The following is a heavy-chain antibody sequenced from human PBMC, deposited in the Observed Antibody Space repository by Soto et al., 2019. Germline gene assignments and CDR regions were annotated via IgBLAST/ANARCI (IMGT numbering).Heavy chain of an antibody. CDR2: ISYDGSNK. CDR1: GFTFSSYG. Sequence: QVQLVESGGGVVQPGRSLRLSCAASGFTFSSYGMHWVRQAPGKGLEWVAVISYDGSNKYYAVSVKGRFTISRDNSKNTLYLQMNSLRAEDTAVYYCANVGDYSVDYWGQGTLVTVSS. CDR3: ANVGDYSVDY. D-gene: IGHD2-15*01. V-gene: IGHV3-30*18. J-gene: IGHJ4*02.